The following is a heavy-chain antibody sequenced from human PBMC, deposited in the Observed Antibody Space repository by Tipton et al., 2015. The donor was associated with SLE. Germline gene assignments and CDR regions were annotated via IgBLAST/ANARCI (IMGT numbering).Heavy chain of an antibody. CDR3: ARVAPTEVFDY. D-gene: IGHD1-1*01. V-gene: IGHV4-34*12. J-gene: IGHJ4*02. Sequence: TLSLTCGVYGESFLGYFWTWIRQPPGKGLEWIGEIIHSGTTNYNPSLKSRVIISLDTPKNQFSLKLSSVTAADTAVYFCARVAPTEVFDYWGQGTLVTVSS. CDR2: IIHSGTT. CDR1: GESFLGYF.